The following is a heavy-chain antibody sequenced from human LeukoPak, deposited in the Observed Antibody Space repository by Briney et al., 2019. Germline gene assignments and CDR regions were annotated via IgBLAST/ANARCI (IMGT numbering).Heavy chain of an antibody. CDR3: AELGITMIGGV. D-gene: IGHD3-10*02. CDR1: GFTFSTYV. CDR2: ISASGGST. V-gene: IGHV3-23*01. Sequence: PGGSLRLSCAASGFTFSTYVMTWVRQAPGKGLEWVSDISASGGSTYYADSVKGRFTISRDNAKNSLYLQMNSLRAEDTAVYYCAELGITMIGGVWGKGTTVTISS. J-gene: IGHJ6*04.